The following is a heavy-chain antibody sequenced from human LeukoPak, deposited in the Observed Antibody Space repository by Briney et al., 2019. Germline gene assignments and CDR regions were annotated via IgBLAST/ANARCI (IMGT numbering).Heavy chain of an antibody. CDR2: ISSSSSYI. CDR3: ARGRAHELHSGWYLPFDY. J-gene: IGHJ4*02. Sequence: KTGGSLRLSCAASGFTFSSYEMNWVRQAPGKGLEWVSSISSSSSYIYYADSVKGRFTISRDNAKNSLYVQMNSLRAEDTAVYYCARGRAHELHSGWYLPFDYWGQGTLVTVSS. CDR1: GFTFSSYE. D-gene: IGHD6-19*01. V-gene: IGHV3-21*01.